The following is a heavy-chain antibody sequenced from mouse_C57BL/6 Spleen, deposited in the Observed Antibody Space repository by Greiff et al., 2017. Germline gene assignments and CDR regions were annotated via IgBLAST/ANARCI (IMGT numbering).Heavy chain of an antibody. J-gene: IGHJ4*01. Sequence: QVQLQQSGPELVKPGASVKISCKASGYAFSSSWMNWVKQRPGKGLEWIGRIYPGDGDTNYNGKFKGKATLTADKSSSTAYMQLSSLTSEDSAVYFCARRLYGYDDYAMDYWGQGTSVTVSS. CDR1: GYAFSSSW. CDR3: ARRLYGYDDYAMDY. D-gene: IGHD2-2*01. V-gene: IGHV1-82*01. CDR2: IYPGDGDT.